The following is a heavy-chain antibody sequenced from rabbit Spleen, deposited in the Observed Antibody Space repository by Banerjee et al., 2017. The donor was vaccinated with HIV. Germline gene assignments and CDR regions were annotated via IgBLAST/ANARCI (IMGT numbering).Heavy chain of an antibody. J-gene: IGHJ4*01. CDR2: INAVTGKA. D-gene: IGHD1-1*01. Sequence: QEQLTETGGGLVQPGGSLTLSRKASGVSLNDKDVMCWVRQAPGKGLEWIACINAVTGKAVYASWAKGRFTFSKTSSTTVTLQMTSLTAADTATYFCARDLVAVIGWNFNLWGPGTLVTVS. CDR3: ARDLVAVIGWNFNL. V-gene: IGHV1S45*01. CDR1: GVSLNDKDV.